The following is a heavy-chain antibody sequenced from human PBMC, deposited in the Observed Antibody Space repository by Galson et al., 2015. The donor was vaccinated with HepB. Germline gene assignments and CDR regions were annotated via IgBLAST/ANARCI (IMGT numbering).Heavy chain of an antibody. CDR3: AREGGRPAIYYFDY. Sequence: SVKVSCKASGGTFSSYAISWVRQAPGQGLEWVEDIIPTFGTTNYAHKFRGRVTITADESSTTAYMELTSLRPEDTAVYFCAREGGRPAIYYFDYWGQGTPVTVAS. V-gene: IGHV1-69*13. CDR1: GGTFSSYA. CDR2: IIPTFGTT. J-gene: IGHJ4*02. D-gene: IGHD1-26*01.